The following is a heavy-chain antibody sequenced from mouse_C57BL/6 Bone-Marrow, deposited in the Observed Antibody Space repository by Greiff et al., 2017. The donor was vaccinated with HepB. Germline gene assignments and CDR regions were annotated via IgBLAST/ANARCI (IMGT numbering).Heavy chain of an antibody. Sequence: EVKLMESGGGLVKPGGSLKLSCAASGFTFSDYGMHWVRQAPEKGLEWVAYISSGSSTIYYADTVKGRFTISRDNAKNTLFLQMTSLRSEDTAMYYCARIDYYGSSPWYFDVWGTGTTVTVSS. CDR2: ISSGSSTI. CDR3: ARIDYYGSSPWYFDV. D-gene: IGHD1-1*01. J-gene: IGHJ1*03. V-gene: IGHV5-17*01. CDR1: GFTFSDYG.